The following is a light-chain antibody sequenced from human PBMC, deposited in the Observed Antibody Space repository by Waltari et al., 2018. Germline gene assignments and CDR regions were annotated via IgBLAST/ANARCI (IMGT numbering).Light chain of an antibody. Sequence: DIVMTQSPDSLAVSLGERATINCRSGQTVLDSSTNKNYVAWYQQKPGQPPKLLIYWASTRESGVPGRFSGSGSGTEFTLTVSSLQAEDVAVYYCQQYYSIPPTFGPGTKVDIK. V-gene: IGKV4-1*01. J-gene: IGKJ3*01. CDR1: QTVLDSSTNKNY. CDR3: QQYYSIPPT. CDR2: WAS.